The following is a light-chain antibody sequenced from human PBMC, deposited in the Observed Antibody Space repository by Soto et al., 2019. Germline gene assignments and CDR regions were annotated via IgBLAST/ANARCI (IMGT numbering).Light chain of an antibody. V-gene: IGKV3-20*01. CDR3: QQYHTSPVT. J-gene: IGKJ1*01. CDR1: QSFSSRY. Sequence: TVMTQSPATLSVSRGERATLSCRASQSFSSRYLAWYQQRPGQAPRLLIYGASTRATGIPDRFSGSGSGTDFTLTISRLEPEDFALYFCQQYHTSPVTFGQGTKVDNK. CDR2: GAS.